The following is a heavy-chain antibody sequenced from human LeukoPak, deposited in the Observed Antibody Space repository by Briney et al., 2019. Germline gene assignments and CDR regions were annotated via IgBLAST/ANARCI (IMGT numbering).Heavy chain of an antibody. Sequence: SEALSLTCAVSGGSINSNFWSWIRQPPGKGLEWIGYMHYSGITNYNPSLKSRVTISLDTSKNQFSLKLSSVTAADTAVYYCARSELLWFGGVNSGFDYWGQGTLVTVSS. J-gene: IGHJ4*02. D-gene: IGHD3-10*01. CDR2: MHYSGIT. CDR1: GGSINSNF. CDR3: ARSELLWFGGVNSGFDY. V-gene: IGHV4-59*01.